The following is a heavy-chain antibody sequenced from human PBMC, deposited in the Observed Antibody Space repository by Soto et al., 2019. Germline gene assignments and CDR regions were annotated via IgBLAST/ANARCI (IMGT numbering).Heavy chain of an antibody. D-gene: IGHD3-16*02. J-gene: IGHJ4*02. CDR2: IHHSGIT. V-gene: IGHV4-4*02. CDR3: ARGISYRWVY. Sequence: ENLSLTCDVSGGSLNTDYCWSWVRQPPVKGLEWIGEIHHSGITNYIQSLKSRVTISVDKSNNQVSLELTSVAAADTAVYYCARGISYRWVYWGQGTLVTCSS. CDR1: GGSLNTDYC.